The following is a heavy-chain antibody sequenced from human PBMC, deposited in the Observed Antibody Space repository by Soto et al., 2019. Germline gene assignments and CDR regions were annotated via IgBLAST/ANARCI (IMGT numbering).Heavy chain of an antibody. Sequence: SQTLSLTCAISGDSVSSNSAAWNWIRQSPSRGLEWLGRTYYRSKWSSDYAESVKRRITINPDTSKNQFSLQLNSVTPEDTAVYYCAREAITMVRGVISHYYYYGMDVWGQGTTVTVSS. V-gene: IGHV6-1*01. CDR2: TYYRSKWSS. D-gene: IGHD3-10*01. CDR1: GDSVSSNSAA. J-gene: IGHJ6*01. CDR3: AREAITMVRGVISHYYYYGMDV.